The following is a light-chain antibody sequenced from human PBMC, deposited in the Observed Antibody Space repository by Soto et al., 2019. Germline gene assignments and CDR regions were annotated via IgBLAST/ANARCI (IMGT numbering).Light chain of an antibody. V-gene: IGKV1-9*01. J-gene: IGKJ4*01. CDR1: QGISSY. CDR3: QQLNSYPLT. Sequence: DIQLTQSPSFLSASVGDRVTITCRASQGISSYLAWYQQKPGKAPKLLIYAASTLQSGVPLRFSGSGSGTEFTLTISSLQPEDFATYYCQQLNSYPLTFGGGTKVEIK. CDR2: AAS.